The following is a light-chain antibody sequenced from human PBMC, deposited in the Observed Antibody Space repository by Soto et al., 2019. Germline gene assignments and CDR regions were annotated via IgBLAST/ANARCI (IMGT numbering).Light chain of an antibody. Sequence: EIVLTHSPGTLSWSPGERATLSCRASQSVSSSYLAWYQQKPGQAPRLLIYGASSRATGIPDRFSGSGSGTDVTLTISRLEPEDFAVYYCQQYGSSPPIAFGQGTRLEIK. J-gene: IGKJ5*01. V-gene: IGKV3-20*01. CDR1: QSVSSSY. CDR2: GAS. CDR3: QQYGSSPPIA.